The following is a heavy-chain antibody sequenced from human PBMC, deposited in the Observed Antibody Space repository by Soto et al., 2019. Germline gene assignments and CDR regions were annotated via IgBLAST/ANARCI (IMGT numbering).Heavy chain of an antibody. J-gene: IGHJ4*02. CDR1: GFTFSDHH. D-gene: IGHD2-8*01. CDR3: ARLMGTRFDL. V-gene: IGHV3-72*01. Sequence: LRLSCAASGFTFSDHHMDWVRQAPGKGLEWVGRARNKANSYTTAYAASVKGRFTISRDDSKNSLSLQMNSLKTEDTAVYFCARLMGTRFDLWGQGTLVTVSS. CDR2: ARNKANSYTT.